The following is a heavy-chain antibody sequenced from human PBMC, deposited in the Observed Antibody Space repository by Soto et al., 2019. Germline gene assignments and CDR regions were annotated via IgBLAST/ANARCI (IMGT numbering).Heavy chain of an antibody. V-gene: IGHV3-11*06. CDR2: ISSSSSYT. J-gene: IGHJ3*02. CDR1: GFTFSDYY. D-gene: IGHD7-27*01. CDR3: ARECAPLTGGSAFDI. Sequence: GGSLRLSCAASGFTFSDYYMSWIRQAPGKGLEWVSYISSSSSYTNYADSVKGRFTISRDNAKNSLYLQMNSLRAEDAAVYYCARECAPLTGGSAFDIWGQGTMVTVSS.